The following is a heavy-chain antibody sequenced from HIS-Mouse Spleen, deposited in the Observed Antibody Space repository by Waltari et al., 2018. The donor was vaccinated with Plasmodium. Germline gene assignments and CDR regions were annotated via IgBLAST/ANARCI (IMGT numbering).Heavy chain of an antibody. CDR2: IIPIFETA. V-gene: IGHV1-69*01. Sequence: QVQLVQSGAEVKKPGSSVKVSCKASGGTFSSYAISWVRQAPGQGLEWMGGIIPIFETATYAQKCQGRVTITADESTSTAYMGLSSLRSEDTAVYYCAVRDRGRSGWSIDYWGQGTLVTVSS. D-gene: IGHD6-19*01. CDR3: AVRDRGRSGWSIDY. J-gene: IGHJ4*02. CDR1: GGTFSSYA.